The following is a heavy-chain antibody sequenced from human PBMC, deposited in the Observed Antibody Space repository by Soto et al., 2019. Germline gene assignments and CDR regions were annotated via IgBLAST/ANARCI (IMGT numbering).Heavy chain of an antibody. CDR3: ARLPALIAAAGMVPAYYFDY. V-gene: IGHV5-51*01. D-gene: IGHD6-13*01. CDR2: IYPGDSDT. Sequence: GESLKISCKGSGYSFTSYWIGWVRQMPGKGLEWMGIIYPGDSDTRYSPSFQGQVTISADKSISTAYLQWSSLKASDTAMYYCARLPALIAAAGMVPAYYFDYWGQGTLVTVSS. J-gene: IGHJ4*02. CDR1: GYSFTSYW.